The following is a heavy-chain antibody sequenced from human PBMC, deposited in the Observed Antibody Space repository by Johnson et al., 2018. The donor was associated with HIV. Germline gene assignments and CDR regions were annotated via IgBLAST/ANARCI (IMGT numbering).Heavy chain of an antibody. CDR3: ANSRGYGDAFDI. V-gene: IGHV3-30*04. D-gene: IGHD5-18*01. Sequence: VQLVESGGGVVQPGRSLRLSCAASGFTFSSYAMHWVRQAPGKGLEWVAVISYDGSNKYYADSVKGRFTISRDNSKNILYLQMNSLRAEDTATYYCANSRGYGDAFDIWGQGTMVTVSS. CDR2: ISYDGSNK. J-gene: IGHJ3*02. CDR1: GFTFSSYA.